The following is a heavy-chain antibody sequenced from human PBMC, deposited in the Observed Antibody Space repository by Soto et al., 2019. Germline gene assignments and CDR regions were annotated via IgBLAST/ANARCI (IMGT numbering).Heavy chain of an antibody. CDR2: INDRGSI. J-gene: IGHJ2*01. V-gene: IGHV4-34*01. Sequence: QVQLQQWGAGPLRPLETLSLTCGVSGGCFSGYYWAWIRQSPGKGLEWIGEINDRGSINYNPSLKSRVSISADTSKNHYSLNLRSVTAADTPVYYCARESHDILTGPPWVWYFDLWGRGTLVTVSS. CDR3: ARESHDILTGPPWVWYFDL. D-gene: IGHD3-9*01. CDR1: GGCFSGYY.